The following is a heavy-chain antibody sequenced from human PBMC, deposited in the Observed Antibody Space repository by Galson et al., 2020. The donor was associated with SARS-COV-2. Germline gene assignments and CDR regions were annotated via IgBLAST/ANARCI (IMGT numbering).Heavy chain of an antibody. CDR3: ASYSGSYYGSGSYYNDPNYYYYGMDV. CDR2: IYYSGST. CDR1: GGSISSYY. D-gene: IGHD3-10*01. V-gene: IGHV4-59*01. Sequence: SETLSLTCTVSGGSISSYYWSWIRQPPGKGLEWIGYIYYSGSTNYNPSLKSRVTISVDTSKNQFSLKLSSVTAADTAVYYCASYSGSYYGSGSYYNDPNYYYYGMDVWGQGTTVTVSS. J-gene: IGHJ6*02.